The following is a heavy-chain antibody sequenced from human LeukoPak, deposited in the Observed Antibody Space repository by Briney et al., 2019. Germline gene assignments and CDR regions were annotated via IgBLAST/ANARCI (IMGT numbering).Heavy chain of an antibody. V-gene: IGHV3-23*01. Sequence: GGSLRLSCAASGFTFSSYAMSWVRQAPGKGLEWVSAISGSGGSTYYADPVKGRFTISRDNSKNTLYLQMNSLRAEDTAVYYCAKDRYYGMELPIYYYYYYMDVWGKGTTVTVSS. CDR3: AKDRYYGMELPIYYYYYYMDV. CDR1: GFTFSSYA. J-gene: IGHJ6*03. CDR2: ISGSGGST. D-gene: IGHD1-7*01.